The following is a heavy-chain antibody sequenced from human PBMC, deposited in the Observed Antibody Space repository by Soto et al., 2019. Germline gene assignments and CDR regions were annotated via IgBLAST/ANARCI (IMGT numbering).Heavy chain of an antibody. CDR3: TTHEWPVGL. CDR1: GFTFYNAW. J-gene: IGHJ4*02. V-gene: IGHV3-15*01. D-gene: IGHD2-8*01. Sequence: EVRLVESGGGLVKPGESLRHSCAASGFTFYNAWMSWVRQPPGKGLEWVGRITSKIDDGTTDYAAPVKGRFTISRDDSKNTLYLQMNSLKAEDTAVYFCTTHEWPVGLWGQGTLVTVSS. CDR2: ITSKIDDGTT.